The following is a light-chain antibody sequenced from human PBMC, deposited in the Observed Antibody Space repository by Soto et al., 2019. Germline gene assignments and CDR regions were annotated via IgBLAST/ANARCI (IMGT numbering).Light chain of an antibody. Sequence: AIRMTQSPSSLSASTGDRVTITCRASQGISSYLAWYQKKPGKAPKLLLYAASTLQSGVPSRFSGSGSGTDFTLTISCLQSEDFAADYCQQYYSYPLTFGGGTKVQSK. V-gene: IGKV1-8*01. CDR1: QGISSY. J-gene: IGKJ4*01. CDR3: QQYYSYPLT. CDR2: AAS.